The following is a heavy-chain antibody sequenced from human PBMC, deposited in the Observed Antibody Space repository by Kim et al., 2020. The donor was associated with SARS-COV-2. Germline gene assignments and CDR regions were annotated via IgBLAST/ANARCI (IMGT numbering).Heavy chain of an antibody. J-gene: IGHJ3*02. D-gene: IGHD3-22*01. CDR1: GYTFTSYA. CDR3: ARDNYYDSSGYYYRGDI. V-gene: IGHV7-4-1*02. CDR2: INTNTGNP. Sequence: ASVKVSCKASGYTFTSYAMNWVRQAPGQGLEWMGWINTNTGNPTYAQGFTGRFVFSLDTSVSTAYLQISSLKAEDTAVYYCARDNYYDSSGYYYRGDIWGQGTMVTVSS.